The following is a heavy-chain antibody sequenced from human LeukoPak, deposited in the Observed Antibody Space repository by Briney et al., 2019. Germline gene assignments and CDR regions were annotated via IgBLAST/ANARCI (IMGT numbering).Heavy chain of an antibody. D-gene: IGHD2-8*01. J-gene: IGHJ4*02. Sequence: PGGSLRLSCAASGFTFSSNYMTWVRQAPGRGLQWVSLIHSAGSTYYADSVKGRFTISRDNSKNTLFPQMNSLRAEDTAVYYCARGYCTNGVCFDSWGQGTLVTVSS. CDR1: GFTFSSNY. CDR3: ARGYCTNGVCFDS. V-gene: IGHV3-53*01. CDR2: IHSAGST.